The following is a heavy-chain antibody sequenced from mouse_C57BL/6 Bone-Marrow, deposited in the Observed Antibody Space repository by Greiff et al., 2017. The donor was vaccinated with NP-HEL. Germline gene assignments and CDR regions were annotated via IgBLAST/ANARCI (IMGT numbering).Heavy chain of an antibody. CDR3: TRPNRDDAMDY. V-gene: IGHV1-64*01. Sequence: VQLQQPGAELVKPGASVKLSCKASGYTFTSYWMHWVKQRPGQGLEWIGMIHPNSGSTNYNEKFKSKATLTVDKSSSTAYMQLSSLTSEDSAVYYCTRPNRDDAMDYWGQGTSVTVSS. CDR1: GYTFTSYW. J-gene: IGHJ4*01. CDR2: IHPNSGST. D-gene: IGHD4-1*02.